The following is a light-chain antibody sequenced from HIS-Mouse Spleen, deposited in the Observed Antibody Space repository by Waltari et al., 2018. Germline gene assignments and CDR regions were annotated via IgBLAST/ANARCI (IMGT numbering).Light chain of an antibody. V-gene: IGKV3-11*01. Sequence: EIVLTQSPATLSLSPGESATLSSRASQSVSSYLAWYQQKPGQAPRLLVYDATNRATGTPARFRGSGSGTDFTLTISSLEPEDFAVYYGQQRSNWPLTFGGGTKVEIK. J-gene: IGKJ4*02. CDR2: DAT. CDR3: QQRSNWPLT. CDR1: QSVSSY.